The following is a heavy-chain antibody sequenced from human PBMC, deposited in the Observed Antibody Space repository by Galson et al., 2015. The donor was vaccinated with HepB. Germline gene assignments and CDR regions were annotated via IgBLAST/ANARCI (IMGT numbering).Heavy chain of an antibody. Sequence: TLSLTCTVSGGSISSGGYYWSWIRQHPGTGLEWIGYIYYSGSTYYNPSLKSRVTISVDTSKNQFSLKLSSVTAADTAVYYCARDPLKTRWFDPWGQGTLVTVSS. CDR2: IYYSGST. V-gene: IGHV4-31*03. CDR3: ARDPLKTRWFDP. CDR1: GGSISSGGYY. D-gene: IGHD1-1*01. J-gene: IGHJ5*02.